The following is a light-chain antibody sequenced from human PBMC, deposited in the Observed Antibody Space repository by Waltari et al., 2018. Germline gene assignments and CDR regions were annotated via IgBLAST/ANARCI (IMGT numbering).Light chain of an antibody. CDR3: LLYYGDPWV. CDR1: PGAVTSGHY. V-gene: IGLV7-43*01. Sequence: QTVVTQEPSLTVSPGGTVTLTCASSPGAVTSGHYPNWFQQKPGQAPRTLIYSTNNKQPWTPARFSGSLLGGKAALTLSGVQPEDEADYYCLLYYGDPWVFGGGTKLTVL. J-gene: IGLJ3*02. CDR2: STN.